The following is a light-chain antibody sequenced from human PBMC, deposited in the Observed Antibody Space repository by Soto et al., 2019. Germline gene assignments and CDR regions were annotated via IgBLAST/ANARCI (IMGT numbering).Light chain of an antibody. Sequence: EIGLTQDPGSQGLSPGERGTHSCRASQSVSSSYLAWYQQKPGQAPRLLIYGASSRATGIPDRFSGSGSGTDFTLTISRLEPEDFAVYYCQQYGSSRWTFGQGTKVDIK. CDR1: QSVSSSY. V-gene: IGKV3-20*01. CDR3: QQYGSSRWT. J-gene: IGKJ1*01. CDR2: GAS.